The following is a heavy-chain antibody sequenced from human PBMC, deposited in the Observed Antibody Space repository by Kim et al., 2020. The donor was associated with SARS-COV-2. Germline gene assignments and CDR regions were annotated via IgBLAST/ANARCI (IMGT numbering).Heavy chain of an antibody. CDR1: GYTFTSYA. D-gene: IGHD3-10*01. Sequence: ASVKVSCKASGYTFTSYAMHWVRQAPGQRLEWMGWINAGNGNTKYSQKFQGRVTITRDTSASTAYMELSSLRSEDTAVYYCARDLYGSGNRGGSAGMDVWGQGTTVTVSS. CDR3: ARDLYGSGNRGGSAGMDV. J-gene: IGHJ6*02. V-gene: IGHV1-3*01. CDR2: INAGNGNT.